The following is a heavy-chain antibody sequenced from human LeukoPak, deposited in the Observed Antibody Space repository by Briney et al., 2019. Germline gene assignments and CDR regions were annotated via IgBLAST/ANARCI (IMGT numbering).Heavy chain of an antibody. CDR2: ISYDGGNK. J-gene: IGHJ4*02. Sequence: GGSLRLSCAASGFTFTSYGMHWVRQAPGKGLEWVAVISYDGGNKFFADSVKGRFTISRDNSKNTLYLEMNSLRAEDTAVYYCTSVVSSYGLDYWGQGTLVTVSS. D-gene: IGHD5-18*01. V-gene: IGHV3-30*03. CDR1: GFTFTSYG. CDR3: TSVVSSYGLDY.